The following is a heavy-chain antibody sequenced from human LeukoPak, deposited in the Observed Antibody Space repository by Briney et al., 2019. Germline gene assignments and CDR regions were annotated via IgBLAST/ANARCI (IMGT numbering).Heavy chain of an antibody. D-gene: IGHD4-11*01. CDR3: ARDLVYSNYADAFDI. Sequence: SETLSLTCTVSGGSISSYYWSWIRQPAGKGLEWIGRIYTSGSTNYNPSLKSRVTMSVDTSKNQFSLKLSSVTAADTAVYYCARDLVYSNYADAFDIWGQGTMVTVSS. CDR2: IYTSGST. V-gene: IGHV4-4*07. CDR1: GGSISSYY. J-gene: IGHJ3*02.